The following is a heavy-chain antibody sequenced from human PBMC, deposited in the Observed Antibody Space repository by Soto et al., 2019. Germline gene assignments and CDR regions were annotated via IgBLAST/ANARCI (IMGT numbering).Heavy chain of an antibody. Sequence: GGSLRLSCAASRFTFSTCEMNWVRQAPGKGLEWVSYISTSGSTVYYAYSVKVRFTISRDNTRNSLYLQMNSLRDEDTALYYCVRYCSTTLCNGVATRTFHXWGQVTLFTVSX. CDR2: ISTSGSTV. D-gene: IGHD2-2*01. J-gene: IGHJ4*02. V-gene: IGHV3-48*03. CDR1: RFTFSTCE. CDR3: VRYCSTTLCNGVATRTFHX.